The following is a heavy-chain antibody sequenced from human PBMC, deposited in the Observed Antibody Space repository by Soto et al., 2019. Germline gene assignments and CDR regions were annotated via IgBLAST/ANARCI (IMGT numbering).Heavy chain of an antibody. CDR2: LSSSSGAT. V-gene: IGHV3-48*01. CDR1: GFALTYYN. D-gene: IGHD2-21*01. Sequence: EVQLVESGGGLVQPGGSLRLSCAASGFALTYYNMKWVRQAPGKGLEWISDLSSSSGATYYADSVKGRFTISRDTAKNSVYLQMSCLRADDTAIYYCVRDSAYSFDYWGQGTLVTVSS. J-gene: IGHJ4*02. CDR3: VRDSAYSFDY.